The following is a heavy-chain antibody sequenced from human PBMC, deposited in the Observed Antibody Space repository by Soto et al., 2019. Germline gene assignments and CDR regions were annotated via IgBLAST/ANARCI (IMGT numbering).Heavy chain of an antibody. CDR3: ASETGYSSGQFDY. V-gene: IGHV1-69*06. CDR2: IIPIFGTA. J-gene: IGHJ4*02. Sequence: SVKVSCKASGGTFSSYAISWVRQAPGQGLEWMGGIIPIFGTANYAQKFQGRVTITADKSTSTAYMELSSLRSEDTAVYYCASETGYSSGQFDYWGQGTLVTVSS. CDR1: GGTFSSYA. D-gene: IGHD6-19*01.